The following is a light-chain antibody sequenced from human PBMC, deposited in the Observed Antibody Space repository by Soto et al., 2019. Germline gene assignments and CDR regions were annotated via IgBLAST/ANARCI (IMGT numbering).Light chain of an antibody. CDR1: QSVSSN. J-gene: IGKJ2*01. V-gene: IGKV3-15*01. Sequence: EIILTQSPATLSLSPGERATLSCRASQSVSSNVAWYQQIPGQTPRLLIYGASTRATGIPVRFSGSGSGTEFTLTISTLQSEDFAVYYCHQYDDGPYTVGQGTKVEIK. CDR2: GAS. CDR3: HQYDDGPYT.